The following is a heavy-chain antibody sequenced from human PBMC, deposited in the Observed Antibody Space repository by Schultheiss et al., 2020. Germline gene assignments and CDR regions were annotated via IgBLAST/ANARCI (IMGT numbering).Heavy chain of an antibody. J-gene: IGHJ4*02. CDR1: GFTFSSYG. V-gene: IGHV3-33*08. D-gene: IGHD2-15*01. CDR2: IKCDGSEK. CDR3: ARVAAGIVVSSYIDY. Sequence: GGSLRLSCAASGFTFSSYGMHWVHQAPGKGLEWVADIKCDGSEKYYVDSVKGRLTISRDNSRKIVYLQMDSLRVEDTAVYYCARVAAGIVVSSYIDYWGQGTLVTVSS.